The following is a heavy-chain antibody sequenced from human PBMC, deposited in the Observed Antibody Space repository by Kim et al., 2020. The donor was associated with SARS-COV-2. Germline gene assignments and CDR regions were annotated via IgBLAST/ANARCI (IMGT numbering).Heavy chain of an antibody. J-gene: IGHJ6*02. D-gene: IGHD5-12*01. CDR3: ARVPFYDYSYYYYGMDV. V-gene: IGHV4-4*02. Sequence: KSRVTISVDKSKNQFSLKLSSVTAADTAVYYCARVPFYDYSYYYYGMDVWGQGTTVTVSS.